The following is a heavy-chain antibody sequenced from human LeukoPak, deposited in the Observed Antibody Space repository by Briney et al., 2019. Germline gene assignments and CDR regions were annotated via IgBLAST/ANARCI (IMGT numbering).Heavy chain of an antibody. D-gene: IGHD2-2*01. CDR3: ARDPQTIEGVPAAPPYYYYGMDV. V-gene: IGHV1-69*04. Sequence: GGSVKVSCKASGGTFSSYAISWVRQAPGQGLEWMGRIIPILGIANYAQKFQGRVTITADKSTSTAYMEPSSLRSEDTAVYYCARDPQTIEGVPAAPPYYYYGMDVWGQGTTVTVSS. CDR1: GGTFSSYA. J-gene: IGHJ6*02. CDR2: IIPILGIA.